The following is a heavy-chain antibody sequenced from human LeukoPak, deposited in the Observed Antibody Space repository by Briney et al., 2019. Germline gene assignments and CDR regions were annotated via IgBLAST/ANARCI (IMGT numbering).Heavy chain of an antibody. Sequence: HTGGSLRHSCAASGFTFSSYAMSWVRQAPGKGLAWVSGVTGNAANTYSADSVKGRFAISRDNSKNTLYLQMNSLRAEDTAVYYCARGKAYYDSSGQPSMWYCFDYWGRGTLVTVSS. D-gene: IGHD3-22*01. CDR1: GFTFSSYA. CDR3: ARGKAYYDSSGQPSMWYCFDY. J-gene: IGHJ4*02. CDR2: VTGNAANT. V-gene: IGHV3-23*01.